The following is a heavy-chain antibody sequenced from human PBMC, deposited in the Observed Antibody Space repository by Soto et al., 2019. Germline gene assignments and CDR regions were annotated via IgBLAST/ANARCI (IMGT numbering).Heavy chain of an antibody. D-gene: IGHD3-22*01. J-gene: IGHJ4*02. CDR2: IIPIFGTA. CDR3: ARGVHYDSSGYYYFD. V-gene: IGHV1-69*13. Sequence: SVEASCIASGSTFSSYASHLVRQAPGQGLEWMGGIIPIFGTANYAQKFQGRVTITADESTSTAYMELRSLRSEDTAVYYCARGVHYDSSGYYYFDWGQGTLVTVSS. CDR1: GSTFSSYA.